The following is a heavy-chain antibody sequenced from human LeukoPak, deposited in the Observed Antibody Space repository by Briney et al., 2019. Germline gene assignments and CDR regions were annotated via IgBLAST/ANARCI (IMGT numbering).Heavy chain of an antibody. Sequence: GGSLRLSCAASGFTFSSYGMHWVRQAPGRGLEWVAVISYDGSNKYYADSVKGRFTISRDNSKNTLYLQMNSLRAEDTAVYYCAKDLVSGCPDYWGQGTLVTVSS. J-gene: IGHJ4*02. CDR2: ISYDGSNK. D-gene: IGHD6-19*01. V-gene: IGHV3-30*18. CDR1: GFTFSSYG. CDR3: AKDLVSGCPDY.